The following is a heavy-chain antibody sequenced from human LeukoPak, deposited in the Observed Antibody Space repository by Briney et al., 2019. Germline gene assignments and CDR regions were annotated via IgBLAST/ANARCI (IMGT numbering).Heavy chain of an antibody. D-gene: IGHD3-22*01. V-gene: IGHV4-34*01. Sequence: SETLSLTCAVYGGSFSGYYWSWIRQPPGKGLEWIGGINHSGSTNYNPSLKSRVTMSVDTSKNQFSLKLSSVTAADTAVYYCARALDSSGFLYWGQGTLVTVSS. CDR3: ARALDSSGFLY. CDR1: GGSFSGYY. CDR2: INHSGST. J-gene: IGHJ4*02.